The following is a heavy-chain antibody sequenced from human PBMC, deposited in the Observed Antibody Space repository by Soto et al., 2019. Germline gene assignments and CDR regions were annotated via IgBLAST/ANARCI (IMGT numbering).Heavy chain of an antibody. CDR2: ISAYNGNT. CDR1: GYTFTSYG. Sequence: QVQLVQSGAEVKKPGASVKVSCKASGYTFTSYGISWVRQAPGQGLEWMGWISAYNGNTNYAQKLQGRVTMTTDTXXSXAXXELRSLRSDDTAVYYCARDRRYYGSGSNYYYGMDVWGQGTTVTVSS. V-gene: IGHV1-18*01. D-gene: IGHD3-10*01. CDR3: ARDRRYYGSGSNYYYGMDV. J-gene: IGHJ6*02.